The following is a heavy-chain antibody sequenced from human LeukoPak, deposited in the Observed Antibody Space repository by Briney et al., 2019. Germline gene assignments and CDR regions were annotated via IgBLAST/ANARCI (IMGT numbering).Heavy chain of an antibody. CDR3: ARAGDRIAVAGTFDY. CDR2: ISYDGSNK. J-gene: IGHJ4*02. Sequence: GRSLRLSCAASGFTFSSYAMHWVRQAPGKGLEWVAVISYDGSNKYYADSVKGRFTISRDNSKNTLYLQMNSLRAEDTAVYYCARAGDRIAVAGTFDYWGQGTLVTVSS. V-gene: IGHV3-30-3*01. D-gene: IGHD6-19*01. CDR1: GFTFSSYA.